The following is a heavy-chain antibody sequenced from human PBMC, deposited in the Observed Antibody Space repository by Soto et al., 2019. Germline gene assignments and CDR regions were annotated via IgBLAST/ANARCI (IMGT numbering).Heavy chain of an antibody. CDR1: GYTFTGYY. Sequence: GASVKVSCKASGYTFTGYYIHWVRQAPGQGLEWMGWINPNSGGTNYAQKFQGWVTMTRDTSISTAYMELSRLRSDDTAVYYCARSSGQWLVGGPSGQFDYWGQGTLVTVSS. CDR2: INPNSGGT. J-gene: IGHJ4*02. CDR3: ARSSGQWLVGGPSGQFDY. V-gene: IGHV1-2*04. D-gene: IGHD6-19*01.